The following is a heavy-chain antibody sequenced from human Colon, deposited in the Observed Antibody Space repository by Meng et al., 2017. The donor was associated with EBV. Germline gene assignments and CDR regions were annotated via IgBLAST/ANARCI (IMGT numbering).Heavy chain of an antibody. CDR2: INHSGST. D-gene: IGHD1-26*01. Sequence: QVRLQQWGAGLLKPPETLSLTCAVYGGSFSGYYWSWIRQPPEKGLEWIGEINHSGSTNYNPSLKSRVTISVDTSKKQFSLKLSSVTAADTAVYYCARGPGGSYYLYYFDYWGQGTLVTVSS. CDR1: GGSFSGYY. J-gene: IGHJ4*02. CDR3: ARGPGGSYYLYYFDY. V-gene: IGHV4-34*01.